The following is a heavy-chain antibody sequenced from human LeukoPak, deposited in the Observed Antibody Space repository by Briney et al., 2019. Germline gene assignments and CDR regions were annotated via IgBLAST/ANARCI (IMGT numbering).Heavy chain of an antibody. Sequence: SETLSLTCTVSGGSISSSSYYWGWIRQPPGKGPEWIGSIYYSGSTYYNPSLKSRVTISVDTSKNQFSLKLSSVTAADTAVYYCARGDFAEAFDIWGQGTMVTVSS. J-gene: IGHJ3*02. CDR1: GGSISSSSYY. CDR2: IYYSGST. V-gene: IGHV4-39*07. D-gene: IGHD3-3*01. CDR3: ARGDFAEAFDI.